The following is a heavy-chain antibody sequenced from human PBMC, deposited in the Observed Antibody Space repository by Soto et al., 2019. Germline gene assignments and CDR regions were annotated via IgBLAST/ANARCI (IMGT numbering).Heavy chain of an antibody. Sequence: SLRLSCLASGFPFSDFAMTWVRHVPGRGLEWVASLDGAGGSTYYAESVRGRFSISRDNSQNTLFLQMKRLTVDDTAIYYCAAPRDEYGSGVSWFTYGMDIWGQGTTVTVSS. CDR1: GFPFSDFA. D-gene: IGHD3-10*01. CDR2: LDGAGGST. CDR3: AAPRDEYGSGVSWFTYGMDI. V-gene: IGHV3-23*01. J-gene: IGHJ6*02.